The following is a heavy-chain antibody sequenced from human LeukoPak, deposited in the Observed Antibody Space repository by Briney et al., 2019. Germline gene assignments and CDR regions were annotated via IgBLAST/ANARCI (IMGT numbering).Heavy chain of an antibody. CDR1: GGSISSYY. V-gene: IGHV4-59*01. J-gene: IGHJ4*02. Sequence: PSETPSLTCTVSGGSISSYYWSWIRQPPGKGLEWIGYIYYSGSTNYNPSLKSRVTISVDTSKNQFSLKLSSVTAADTAVYYCARDGAAGVDYWGQGTLVTVSS. CDR2: IYYSGST. CDR3: ARDGAAGVDY. D-gene: IGHD6-13*01.